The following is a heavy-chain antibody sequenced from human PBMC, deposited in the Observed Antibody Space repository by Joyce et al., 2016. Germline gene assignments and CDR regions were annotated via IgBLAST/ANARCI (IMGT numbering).Heavy chain of an antibody. J-gene: IGHJ4*02. CDR1: GFTFGDYG. CDR2: ISYDGRNQ. Sequence: AQLAQSGGGVVQPGRSLILSCAASGFTFGDYGMHWGRQAPGGGLEWVAVISYDGRNQFYADSVKGRFTISRDNSKSTLYLQMASLRAEDTAVYYCAKDSTYSKGYVFDHWGQGTLVTVSS. D-gene: IGHD4-11*01. V-gene: IGHV3-30*18. CDR3: AKDSTYSKGYVFDH.